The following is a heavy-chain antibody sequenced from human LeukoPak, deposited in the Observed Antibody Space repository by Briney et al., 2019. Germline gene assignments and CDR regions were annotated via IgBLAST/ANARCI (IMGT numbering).Heavy chain of an antibody. J-gene: IGHJ6*02. CDR2: INPSGGST. D-gene: IGHD2-21*01. CDR1: GYTFTSYY. Sequence: EASVKVSCKASGYTFTSYYMHWVRQAPGQGLEWMGIINPSGGSTSYAQKFQGRVTMTRDTSTSTVYMELSSLRFEDTAVYYCARSVIPLGMDVWGQGTTVTVSS. V-gene: IGHV1-46*01. CDR3: ARSVIPLGMDV.